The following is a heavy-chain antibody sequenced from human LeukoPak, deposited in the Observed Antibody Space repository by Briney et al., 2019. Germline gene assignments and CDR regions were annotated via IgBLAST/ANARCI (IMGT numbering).Heavy chain of an antibody. CDR1: GLTFSSNA. Sequence: GGSLRLSCAASGLTFSSNAMTWVRQAPGKGPEWVSTISGSGGSTYYADSVKGRFTISRDNSKNTLYLQMNSLRAEDTAVYYCATHGSGSYRYYFDYWGQGTLATVSS. V-gene: IGHV3-23*01. CDR3: ATHGSGSYRYYFDY. J-gene: IGHJ4*02. CDR2: ISGSGGST. D-gene: IGHD3-10*01.